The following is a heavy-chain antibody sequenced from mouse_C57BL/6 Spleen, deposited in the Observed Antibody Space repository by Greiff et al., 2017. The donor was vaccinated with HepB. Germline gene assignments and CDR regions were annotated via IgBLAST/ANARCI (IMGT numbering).Heavy chain of an antibody. J-gene: IGHJ1*03. V-gene: IGHV3-6*01. CDR2: ISYDGSN. CDR1: GYSITSGYY. Sequence: EVQLVESGPGLVKPSQSLSLTCSVTGYSITSGYYWNWIRQFPGNKLEWMGYISYDGSNNYNPSLKNRISITRDTSKNQFFLKLNSVTTEDTATYYCARRLLRSPLYFDVWGTGTTVTVSS. CDR3: ARRLLRSPLYFDV. D-gene: IGHD1-1*01.